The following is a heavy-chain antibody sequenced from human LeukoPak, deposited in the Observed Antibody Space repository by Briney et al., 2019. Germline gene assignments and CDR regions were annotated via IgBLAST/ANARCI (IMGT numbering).Heavy chain of an antibody. J-gene: IGHJ4*02. CDR2: INHSGST. V-gene: IGHV4-34*01. CDR1: GGSFSGYY. CDR3: ASGYCSGGSCYRSNYFVY. D-gene: IGHD2-15*01. Sequence: SETLSLTCAVYGGSFSGYYWSWIRQPPGKGLEWIGEINHSGSTNYNPSLKSRVTISVDTSKNQFSLKLSSVTAADTAVYYCASGYCSGGSCYRSNYFVYWGQGTLVTVSS.